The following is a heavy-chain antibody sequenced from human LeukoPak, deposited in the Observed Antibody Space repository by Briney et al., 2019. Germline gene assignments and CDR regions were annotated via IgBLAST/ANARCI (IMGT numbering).Heavy chain of an antibody. CDR3: ATDRRRLVGCSLDY. Sequence: ASVKVSCKVSGYTLTELSMHWVRQAPGKGLECMGGFDPEDGETIYAQKFQGRVTMTEDTSTDTAYMELSSLRSEGTAVYYCATDRRRLVGCSLDYWGQGTLVTVSS. CDR2: FDPEDGET. CDR1: GYTLTELS. V-gene: IGHV1-24*01. D-gene: IGHD6-19*01. J-gene: IGHJ4*02.